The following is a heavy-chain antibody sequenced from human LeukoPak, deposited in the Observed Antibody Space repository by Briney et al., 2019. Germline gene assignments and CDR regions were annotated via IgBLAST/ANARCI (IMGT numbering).Heavy chain of an antibody. J-gene: IGHJ6*03. D-gene: IGHD3-10*01. Sequence: SETLSLTCTVSGGSISNYYWNWIRQPPGKGLEWIGYIYYTGNTNYNPSLKSRVTISVDTSKNQFSLKLSSVTAADTAVYHCARGRSSMVRGYYYYYMDVWGKGTTVTISS. V-gene: IGHV4-59*01. CDR2: IYYTGNT. CDR1: GGSISNYY. CDR3: ARGRSSMVRGYYYYYMDV.